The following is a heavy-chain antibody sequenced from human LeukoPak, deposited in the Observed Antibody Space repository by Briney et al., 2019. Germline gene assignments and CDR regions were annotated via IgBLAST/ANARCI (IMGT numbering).Heavy chain of an antibody. D-gene: IGHD3-22*01. V-gene: IGHV4-38-2*02. J-gene: IGHJ2*01. CDR1: GFSISNGYY. Sequence: SETLSLTCTVSGFSISNGYYWGWIRQPPGKGLEWLGSMYHSGSSYYNPSPKSRVTISIDTSNDELSLKLTSVTAADTAVYYCTRALYYDSSGPYFDLWGRGTLVIVSS. CDR3: TRALYYDSSGPYFDL. CDR2: MYHSGSS.